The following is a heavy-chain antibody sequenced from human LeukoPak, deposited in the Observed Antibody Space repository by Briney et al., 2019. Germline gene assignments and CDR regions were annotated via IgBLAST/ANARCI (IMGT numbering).Heavy chain of an antibody. CDR2: ISDNGGTT. Sequence: GGSLRLSCAASGFSFTSYAMHWVRQAPGKGLEYVSEISDNGGTTYYANSVKGRFTISRDNSKNTLYLQMGSLRPEDMAVYYCARRPGTSQFDYWVQGTLVTVSS. V-gene: IGHV3-64*01. CDR1: GFSFTSYA. J-gene: IGHJ4*02. CDR3: ARRPGTSQFDY. D-gene: IGHD1-1*01.